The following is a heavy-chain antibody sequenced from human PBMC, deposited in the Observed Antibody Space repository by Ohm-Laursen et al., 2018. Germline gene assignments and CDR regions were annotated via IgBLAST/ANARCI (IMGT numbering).Heavy chain of an antibody. CDR2: ISSSGSPI. V-gene: IGHV3-11*01. D-gene: IGHD4-23*01. CDR3: ARVAFTVVTKVDY. CDR1: GFTFSDLY. J-gene: IGHJ4*02. Sequence: SLRLSCTASGFTFSDLYMSWIRQAPGKGLDWVSLISSSGSPIHYADSVKGRFTISRDNAKNSLYLQMNSLRAEDTAVYYCARVAFTVVTKVDYWGQGTLVTVSS.